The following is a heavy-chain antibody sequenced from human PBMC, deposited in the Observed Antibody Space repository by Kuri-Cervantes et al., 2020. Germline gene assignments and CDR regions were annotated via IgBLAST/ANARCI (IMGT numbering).Heavy chain of an antibody. D-gene: IGHD2-21*01. Sequence: SETLSLTCAVYGGSFSGYYWSWIRQPPGKGLEWIGSIYYSGSTYYNPSLKSRVTISVDTSKNQFSLKLSSVTAADTAVYYCARALRPYYYFDYWGQGTLVTVSS. CDR1: GGSFSGYY. J-gene: IGHJ4*02. V-gene: IGHV4-34*01. CDR3: ARALRPYYYFDY. CDR2: IYYSGST.